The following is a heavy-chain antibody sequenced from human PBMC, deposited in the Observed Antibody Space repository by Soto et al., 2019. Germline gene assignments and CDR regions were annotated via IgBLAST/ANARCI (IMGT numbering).Heavy chain of an antibody. J-gene: IGHJ4*02. CDR2: INHSGST. CDR3: ARGPPQYYYDSSGYYYLDYYFDY. V-gene: IGHV4-34*01. D-gene: IGHD3-22*01. CDR1: GGSFSGYY. Sequence: SETLSLTCAVYGGSFSGYYWSWIRQPPGKGLEWIGEINHSGSTNYNPSLKSRVTISVDTSKNQFSLKLSSVTAADTAVYYCARGPPQYYYDSSGYYYLDYYFDYWGQGTLVTVSS.